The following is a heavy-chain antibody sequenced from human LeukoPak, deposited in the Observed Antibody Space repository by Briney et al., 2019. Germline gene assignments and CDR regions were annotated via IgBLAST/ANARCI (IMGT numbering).Heavy chain of an antibody. D-gene: IGHD4-23*01. CDR2: ISYDGSNK. V-gene: IGHV3-30-3*01. J-gene: IGHJ3*01. CDR1: GFTFSSYA. CDR3: ARMTTVVTFDAFDV. Sequence: GGSLRLSCAASGFTFSSYAMHWVRQAPGKGLEWVAVISYDGSNKYYADSVKGRFTISRDNSKNTLYLQMNSLRAEDTAVYYCARMTTVVTFDAFDVWGQGTMVTVSS.